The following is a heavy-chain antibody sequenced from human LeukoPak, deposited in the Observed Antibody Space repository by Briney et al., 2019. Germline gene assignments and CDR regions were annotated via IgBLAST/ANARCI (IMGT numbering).Heavy chain of an antibody. CDR2: ISGSGGST. V-gene: IGHV3-23*01. J-gene: IGHJ4*02. D-gene: IGHD5-24*01. Sequence: PGGTLRLSCAASGFTFSSYGMSWVRQAPGKGLEWVSAISGSGGSTYYADSVKGRFTISRDNSKNTLYLQMNSLRAEDTAVYYCAKEFGDGYNPYFDYWGQGTLVTVSS. CDR3: AKEFGDGYNPYFDY. CDR1: GFTFSSYG.